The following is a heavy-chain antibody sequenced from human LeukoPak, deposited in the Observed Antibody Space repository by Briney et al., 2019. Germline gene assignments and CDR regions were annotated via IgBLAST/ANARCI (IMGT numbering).Heavy chain of an antibody. J-gene: IGHJ6*03. CDR2: IYYSGST. CDR1: GGSISSSSYY. CDR3: ARHVVGYYYYMDV. V-gene: IGHV4-39*01. Sequence: SEALSLTRTVSGGSISSSSYYWGWVRQPPGEGLEWIGSIYYSGSTYYNPSLKSRVPISVDTSKNQFSLKLSSVTAADTAVYYCARHVVGYYYYMDVWGKGTTVTVSS.